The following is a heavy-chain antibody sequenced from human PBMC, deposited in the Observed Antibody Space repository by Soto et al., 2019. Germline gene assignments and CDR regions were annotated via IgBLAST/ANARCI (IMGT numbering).Heavy chain of an antibody. Sequence: PGGSLRLSCAASGLTLSNHYMSWIRQAPGKGLEWVSFSSSSSYIYYADSVKGRFTISRDNAKNSLYLQMNSLRAEDTAVYYCARDSWGPIAVAETDYWGQGTLVTVSS. CDR3: ARDSWGPIAVAETDY. J-gene: IGHJ4*02. D-gene: IGHD6-19*01. V-gene: IGHV3-11*06. CDR2: SSSSSYI. CDR1: GLTLSNHY.